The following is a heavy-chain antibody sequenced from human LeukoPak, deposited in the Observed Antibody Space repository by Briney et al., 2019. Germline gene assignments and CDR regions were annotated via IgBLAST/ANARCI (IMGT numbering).Heavy chain of an antibody. V-gene: IGHV3-11*01. Sequence: GGSLRLSCAASGFTVSSNYMSWVRQAPGKGLEWVSYISSSGSTIYYADSVKGRFTISRDNAKNSLYLQMNSLRAEDTAVYYCARDPGGSCYFDYWGQGTLVTVSS. CDR1: GFTVSSNY. CDR3: ARDPGGSCYFDY. CDR2: ISSSGSTI. J-gene: IGHJ4*02. D-gene: IGHD2-15*01.